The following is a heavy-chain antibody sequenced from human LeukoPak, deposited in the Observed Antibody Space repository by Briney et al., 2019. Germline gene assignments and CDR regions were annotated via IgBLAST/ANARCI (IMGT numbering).Heavy chain of an antibody. CDR1: GYTFTTYG. CDR2: ISTYNAKT. J-gene: IGHJ5*02. D-gene: IGHD1-26*01. Sequence: ASVTVSCKASGYTFTTYGIIWVRQAPGQGLEWMGWISTYNAKTKYAQNLQGRVAMTTDTSTSTVYMELRSLTSDDTAVYYCARDTGSNFFDPWGQGILVTVAS. CDR3: ARDTGSNFFDP. V-gene: IGHV1-18*01.